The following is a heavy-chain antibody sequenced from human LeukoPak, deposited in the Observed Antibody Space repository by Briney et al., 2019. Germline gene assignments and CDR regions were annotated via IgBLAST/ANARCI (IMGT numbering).Heavy chain of an antibody. Sequence: ASVKVSCKASGYTFTGYYMHWVRQAPGQGLEWMGWINPNSGGTDYAQKFQGRVTMTRDTSISTAYMELSRLRSDDTAVYYCARSQDLRDWFDPWGQGTLVTASS. CDR2: INPNSGGT. J-gene: IGHJ5*02. V-gene: IGHV1-2*02. D-gene: IGHD3-16*01. CDR1: GYTFTGYY. CDR3: ARSQDLRDWFDP.